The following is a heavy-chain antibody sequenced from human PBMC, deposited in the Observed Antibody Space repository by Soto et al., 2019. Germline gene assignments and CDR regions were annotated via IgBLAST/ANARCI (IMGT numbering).Heavy chain of an antibody. CDR2: ISGSVGST. D-gene: IGHD6-13*01. CDR3: ATGGRFGSSSWGNYMDV. J-gene: IGHJ6*03. V-gene: IGHV3-23*01. CDR1: GFTFSSKA. Sequence: GGSLRLSCAASGFTFSSKAMSWVRRAPGKGLEGVSAISGSVGSTYYADSVKGRFTISRDNSKNTLYLQMNSLRAEDTAVYYCATGGRFGSSSWGNYMDVWGKGTTVTVSS.